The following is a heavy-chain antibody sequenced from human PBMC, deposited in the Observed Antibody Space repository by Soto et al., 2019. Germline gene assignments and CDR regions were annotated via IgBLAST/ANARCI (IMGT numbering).Heavy chain of an antibody. J-gene: IGHJ4*02. CDR2: ISYDGSNK. D-gene: IGHD3-16*02. CDR3: AKEISDYIWGSYRTYYFDY. V-gene: IGHV3-30*18. Sequence: GGSLRLSCAASGFTFSSYGMHWVRQAPGKGLEWVAVISYDGSNKYYADSVKGRFTISRDNSKNTLYLQMNSLRAEDTAVYYCAKEISDYIWGSYRTYYFDYWGQGTLVTVSS. CDR1: GFTFSSYG.